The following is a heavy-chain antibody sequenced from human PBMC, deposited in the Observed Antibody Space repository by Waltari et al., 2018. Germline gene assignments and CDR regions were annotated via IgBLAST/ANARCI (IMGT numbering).Heavy chain of an antibody. D-gene: IGHD2-15*01. V-gene: IGHV4-4*02. CDR1: GDSMSSSYC. CDR2: VRGDGKA. CDR3: ARDRGRGLHLDT. J-gene: IGHJ5*02. Sequence: QLQLQESGPGLVKPSGTLSLTCAVSGDSMSSSYCWSWVRQSPQKGLEWIGKVRGDGKANYNPSFASRLTVSLDTSNKRFSLDLNSATPADTAIYYCARDRGRGLHLDTWGPGILVTVS.